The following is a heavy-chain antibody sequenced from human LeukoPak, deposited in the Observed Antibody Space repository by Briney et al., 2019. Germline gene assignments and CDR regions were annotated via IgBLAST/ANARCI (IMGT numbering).Heavy chain of an antibody. V-gene: IGHV7-4-1*02. D-gene: IGHD1-26*01. CDR2: INTNTGNP. CDR3: ARAFLGATRDDSYYGMDV. J-gene: IGHJ6*02. Sequence: ASVKVSCKASGYTFTSYAINWVRQAPGQGLEWMGWINTNTGNPTYAQGFTGRFVFSLDTSVSTAYLQISSLKAEDTAVYYCARAFLGATRDDSYYGMDVWGQGTTVTVSS. CDR1: GYTFTSYA.